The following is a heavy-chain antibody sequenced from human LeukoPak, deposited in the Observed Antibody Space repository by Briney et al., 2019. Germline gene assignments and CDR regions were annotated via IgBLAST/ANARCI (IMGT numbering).Heavy chain of an antibody. CDR1: GYTFTSYG. CDR2: ISAYNGNT. Sequence: ASVKVSCKASGYTFTSYGISWVRQAPGQGLEWMGWISAYNGNTNYAQKLQGRVTMTTDTSTSTAYMELRSLRSDDTAVYYCGRVPLAPVTLNWFDPWGQGTLVTVSS. CDR3: GRVPLAPVTLNWFDP. D-gene: IGHD4-17*01. J-gene: IGHJ5*02. V-gene: IGHV1-18*01.